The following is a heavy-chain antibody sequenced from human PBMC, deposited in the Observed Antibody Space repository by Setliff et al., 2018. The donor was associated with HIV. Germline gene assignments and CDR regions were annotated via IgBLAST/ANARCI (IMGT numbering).Heavy chain of an antibody. CDR1: GGSFSGFY. J-gene: IGHJ4*02. D-gene: IGHD3-16*01. CDR3: ARGVGPYRPEDY. V-gene: IGHV4-34*01. CDR2: INYSGKT. Sequence: PSETLSLTCGISGGSFSGFYWAWIRQPPGKGLEWIGEINYSGKTNKNPSLKSRVTISVDTSKNQFSLKLSSVTAADTAVYYCARGVGPYRPEDYWGQGTLVTVSS.